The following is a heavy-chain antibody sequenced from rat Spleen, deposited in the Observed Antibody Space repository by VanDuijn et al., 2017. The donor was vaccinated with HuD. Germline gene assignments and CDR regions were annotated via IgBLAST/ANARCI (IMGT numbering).Heavy chain of an antibody. CDR2: IWSSGIT. D-gene: IGHD1-11*01. V-gene: IGHV2-1*01. CDR3: ARTYGGYTSHWFAY. CDR1: GFSLTSNS. J-gene: IGHJ3*01. Sequence: QVQLKESGPGLVQPSQTLSLTCTVSGFSLTSNSVNWVRQPPGKGLEWMGAIWSSGITDYASALKPRLSISRDTGQSQVFLKMNSRQTADTAIYYCARTYGGYTSHWFAYWGQGTLVTVSS.